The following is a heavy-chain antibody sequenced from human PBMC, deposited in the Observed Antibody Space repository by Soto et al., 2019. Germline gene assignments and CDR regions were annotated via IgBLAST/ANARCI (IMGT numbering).Heavy chain of an antibody. CDR1: GFTFSTYW. V-gene: IGHV3-74*01. CDR3: ARDAYYDMGV. CDR2: INSDGSTT. J-gene: IGHJ6*02. Sequence: EVQLVESGGGLVQPGGSLRLSCAASGFTFSTYWMHWVRQAQGKGLVWVSRINSDGSTTNYADSVKGRFTISRDNAKNTLYLQMNSLRAEDTAVYYCARDAYYDMGVWGQGTTVTVSS.